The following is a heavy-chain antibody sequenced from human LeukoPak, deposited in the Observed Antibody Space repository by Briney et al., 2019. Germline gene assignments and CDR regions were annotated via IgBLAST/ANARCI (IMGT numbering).Heavy chain of an antibody. J-gene: IGHJ4*02. V-gene: IGHV1-18*01. CDR3: ARVRSYYDSSAYDY. CDR2: ISAYNGNT. CDR1: GYTFTSYG. D-gene: IGHD3-22*01. Sequence: VASVKVSCKASGYTFTSYGISWVRQAPGQGLEWMGWISAYNGNTNYAQKLQGRVTMTTDTSTSTAYMELRSLRTDDTAVYYCARVRSYYDSSAYDYWGQGTLVTASS.